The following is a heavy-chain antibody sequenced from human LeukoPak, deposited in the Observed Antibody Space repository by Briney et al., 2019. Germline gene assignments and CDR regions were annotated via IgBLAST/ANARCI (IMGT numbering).Heavy chain of an antibody. Sequence: GGSLRLSCAASGFTFNSYAMHWVRQAPGKGLEWVAVISYDGSNKYYADSVKGRFTISRDNPQNTLYLQMNSLRAEDTSFYYCARVRSGSYYDFDYWGQGTLVTVPS. D-gene: IGHD1-26*01. CDR3: ARVRSGSYYDFDY. CDR1: GFTFNSYA. J-gene: IGHJ4*02. V-gene: IGHV3-30-3*01. CDR2: ISYDGSNK.